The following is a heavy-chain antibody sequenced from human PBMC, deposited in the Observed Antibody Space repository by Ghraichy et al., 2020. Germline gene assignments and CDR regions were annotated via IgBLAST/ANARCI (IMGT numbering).Heavy chain of an antibody. Sequence: ASVKVSCKASGYTFTGYYMHWVRQAPGQGLEWMGWINPNSGGTNYAQKFQGWVTMTRDTSISTAYMELSRLRSDDTAVYYCARSGQGGGSSSYYYGMDVWGQGTTVTVSS. J-gene: IGHJ6*02. D-gene: IGHD1-26*01. V-gene: IGHV1-2*04. CDR2: INPNSGGT. CDR3: ARSGQGGGSSSYYYGMDV. CDR1: GYTFTGYY.